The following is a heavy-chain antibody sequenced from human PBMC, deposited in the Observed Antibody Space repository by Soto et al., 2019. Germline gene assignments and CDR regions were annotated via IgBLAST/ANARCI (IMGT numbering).Heavy chain of an antibody. J-gene: IGHJ4*02. CDR3: AKFSAETGGPSGWPWPFPF. V-gene: IGHV3-23*01. CDR2: ISGSGPTT. D-gene: IGHD6-25*01. CDR1: GFTFSSYA. Sequence: EVQLLESGGGLVQPGGSLRLSCAASGFTFSSYAMSWVRQASGKGLEWVSAISGSGPTTYYAGSVRGRFTISRDNSKRTLYLQMNSRGAEDWAIYFCAKFSAETGGPSGWPWPFPFGGQGPLVPV.